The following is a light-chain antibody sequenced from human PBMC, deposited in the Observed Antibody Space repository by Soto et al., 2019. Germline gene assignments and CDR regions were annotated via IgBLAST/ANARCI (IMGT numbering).Light chain of an antibody. V-gene: IGKV3-11*01. J-gene: IGKJ5*01. CDR2: DST. CDR1: QSIHTS. CDR3: QQRNVWPPIT. Sequence: IVMPKSPATLSVSPGERATLSCRASQSIHTSLAWYQQKSGKPPRLVIYDSTLRANGVPDRFGGSRSGTEFTLTINSLEPEDFAVYYCQQRNVWPPITFGQGRRLEIK.